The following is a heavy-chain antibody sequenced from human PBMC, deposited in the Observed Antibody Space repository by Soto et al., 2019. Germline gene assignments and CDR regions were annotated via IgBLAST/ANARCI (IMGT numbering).Heavy chain of an antibody. CDR2: ISGSGGST. Sequence: EVQLLESGGGLVQPGGSLRLSCAASGFTFSSYAMSWVRQAPGKGLEWVSAISGSGGSTYYADSVKGRFTISRDNSKNTLYLQMYSLRAEDTAVYYCAKDMEWELRAFDIWGQGTMVTVSS. D-gene: IGHD1-26*01. CDR3: AKDMEWELRAFDI. CDR1: GFTFSSYA. J-gene: IGHJ3*02. V-gene: IGHV3-23*01.